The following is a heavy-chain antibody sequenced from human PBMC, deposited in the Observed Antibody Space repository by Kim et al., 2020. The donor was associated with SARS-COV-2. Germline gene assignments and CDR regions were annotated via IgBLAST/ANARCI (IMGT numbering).Heavy chain of an antibody. CDR3: ARSPSPYSSSWPYFDY. J-gene: IGHJ4*02. V-gene: IGHV1-18*01. Sequence: KLQGRVTMTTDTSTSTAYMELRSLRSDDTAVYYCARSPSPYSSSWPYFDYWGQGTLVTVSS. D-gene: IGHD6-13*01.